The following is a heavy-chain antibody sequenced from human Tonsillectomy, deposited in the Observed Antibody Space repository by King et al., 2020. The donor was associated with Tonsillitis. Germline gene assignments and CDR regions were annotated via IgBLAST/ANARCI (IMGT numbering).Heavy chain of an antibody. Sequence: VQLVESGAEVKKPGASVKVSCKASGYTFTDYYMHWVRQAPGQGFEWMGWINPNSGGTKHAQKFQGRVTMTRDTSISTAYMELSSLRSDDTAVYYCASGWFDIGPYGMDVWGQGTTVTVSS. J-gene: IGHJ6*02. V-gene: IGHV1-2*02. D-gene: IGHD3-10*01. CDR2: INPNSGGT. CDR3: ASGWFDIGPYGMDV. CDR1: GYTFTDYY.